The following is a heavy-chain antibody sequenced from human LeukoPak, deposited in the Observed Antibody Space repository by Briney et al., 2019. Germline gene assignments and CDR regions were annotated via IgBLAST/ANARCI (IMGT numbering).Heavy chain of an antibody. D-gene: IGHD6-19*01. CDR1: GYTFTSYA. CDR2: INAGNGNT. J-gene: IGHJ4*01. V-gene: IGHV1-3*01. Sequence: ASVKVSCKASGYTFTSYAMHWVRQAPGQRLEWMGWINAGNGNTKYSQKFQGRVTITRDTSAYTVYMELNSLRSEDTAVYYCARARSSSGSDLGAYWGQGTLVTVSS. CDR3: ARARSSSGSDLGAY.